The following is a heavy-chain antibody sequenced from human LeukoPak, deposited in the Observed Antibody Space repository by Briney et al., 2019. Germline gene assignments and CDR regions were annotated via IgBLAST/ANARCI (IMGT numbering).Heavy chain of an antibody. J-gene: IGHJ4*02. V-gene: IGHV4-59*01. D-gene: IGHD3-16*02. CDR2: IYYSGST. Sequence: SETLSLTCSVSGGSISSYYWSWIRQPPGKGLEWIAYIYYSGSTNYNPSLKSRVTISVDTSKNQFSLKLSSVTAADTAVYYCARYVWGSYPTFEDYWGQGTLVTVSS. CDR1: GGSISSYY. CDR3: ARYVWGSYPTFEDY.